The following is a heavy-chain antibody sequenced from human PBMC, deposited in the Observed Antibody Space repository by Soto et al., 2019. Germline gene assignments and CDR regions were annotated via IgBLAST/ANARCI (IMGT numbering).Heavy chain of an antibody. CDR2: ISSSSSTI. Sequence: EVQLVESGGGLVQPGGSLRLSCAASGFTFSSYSMNWVHQAPGKGLEWVSYISSSSSTIYYADSVKGRFTISRDNAKNSLYLQMNSLRDEDTAVYYCAREAGTWHLPLNWFDPWGQGTLVTVSS. D-gene: IGHD6-19*01. J-gene: IGHJ5*02. CDR3: AREAGTWHLPLNWFDP. V-gene: IGHV3-48*02. CDR1: GFTFSSYS.